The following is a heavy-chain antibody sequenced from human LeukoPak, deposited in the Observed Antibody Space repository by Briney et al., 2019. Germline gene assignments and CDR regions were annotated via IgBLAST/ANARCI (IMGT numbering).Heavy chain of an antibody. CDR3: ARDRTDLYCGGDCYSDY. J-gene: IGHJ4*02. CDR1: GFTPTSDS. D-gene: IGHD2-21*02. Sequence: GGTLRLSRAASGFTPTSDSMNSVPGAPGKGLEWGSSISITSSYVCYADSVKRRFTISRDKAKNSLYLQMNSLRAEDTAVYYCARDRTDLYCGGDCYSDYWGQGTLVTVSS. CDR2: ISITSSYV. V-gene: IGHV3-21*01.